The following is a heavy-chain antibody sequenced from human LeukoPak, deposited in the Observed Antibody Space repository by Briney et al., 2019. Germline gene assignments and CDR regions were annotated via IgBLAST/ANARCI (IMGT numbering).Heavy chain of an antibody. V-gene: IGHV3-30-3*01. CDR2: ISYDGSNK. D-gene: IGHD5-24*01. CDR1: GFTFSSYA. J-gene: IGHJ6*02. CDR3: ARDRRAATSYYYYGMDV. Sequence: GGSLRLSCAASGFTFSSYAMHWVRQAPGKGLEWVAVISYDGSNKYYADSVKGRFTISRDNSKNTLYLQMNSLRAEDTAVYYCARDRRAATSYYYYGMDVWGQGTLVTVSS.